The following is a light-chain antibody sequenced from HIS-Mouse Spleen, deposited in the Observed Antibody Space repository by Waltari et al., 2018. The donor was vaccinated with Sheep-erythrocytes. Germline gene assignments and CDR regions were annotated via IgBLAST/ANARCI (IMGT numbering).Light chain of an antibody. J-gene: IGLJ3*02. V-gene: IGLV2-8*01. CDR1: SSDVGGYNY. CDR2: EVS. Sequence: QSALTQPPSASGSPGQSVTISCTGTSSDVGGYNYVSWYQQHPGKAPKLMIYEVSKRTSVVPDRFPGSKSGNTASLTVSGLQAEDEADYYCSSYAGSNNWVFGGGTKLTVL. CDR3: SSYAGSNNWV.